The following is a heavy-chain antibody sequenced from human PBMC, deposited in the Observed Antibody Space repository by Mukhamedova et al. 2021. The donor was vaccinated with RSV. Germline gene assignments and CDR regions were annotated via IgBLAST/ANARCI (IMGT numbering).Heavy chain of an antibody. D-gene: IGHD2-15*01. Sequence: VRQAPGKGLEWVALISPDGSEQYYGDSMKDRFTVSRDNSKNTMFLQMSRLTPEDTAVYFCAKNFVEFCSCPNCSPWNWLDAWGQGT. V-gene: IGHV3-30*18. CDR3: AKNFVEFCSCPNCSPWNWLDA. J-gene: IGHJ5*02. CDR2: ISPDGSEQ.